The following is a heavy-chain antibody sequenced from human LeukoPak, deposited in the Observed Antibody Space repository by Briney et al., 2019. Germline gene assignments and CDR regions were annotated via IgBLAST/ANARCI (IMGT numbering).Heavy chain of an antibody. CDR3: AKDGLKGIRLNHYGMDV. D-gene: IGHD3-16*01. CDR2: ISGSGGST. V-gene: IGHV3-23*01. Sequence: GGSLRLSCAASGFTFSSYAMSWVRQAPGKGLEWVSAISGSGGSTYYADSVKGRFTISRDNSKNTLYLQMNSLRAEDTAVYYCAKDGLKGIRLNHYGMDVWGQGTTVTVSS. CDR1: GFTFSSYA. J-gene: IGHJ6*02.